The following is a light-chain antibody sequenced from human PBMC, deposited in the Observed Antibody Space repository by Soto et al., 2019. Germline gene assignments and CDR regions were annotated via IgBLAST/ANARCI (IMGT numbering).Light chain of an antibody. CDR1: SSDVGAYKF. V-gene: IGLV2-8*01. CDR2: EVS. Sequence: QSVLAQPPSASGSPGQSVTISCTGTSSDVGAYKFVSWYQHRPGKAPKLMIYEVSKRPSGVPDRFSGSKAGNTASLTVSGLQAGDEADYYCSSYAGSNTVVFGGGTMVTFL. J-gene: IGLJ2*01. CDR3: SSYAGSNTVV.